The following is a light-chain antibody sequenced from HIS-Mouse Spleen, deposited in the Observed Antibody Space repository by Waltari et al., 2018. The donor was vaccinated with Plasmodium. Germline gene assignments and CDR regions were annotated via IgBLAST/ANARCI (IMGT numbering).Light chain of an antibody. CDR3: QQYNNWPPYT. V-gene: IGKV3-15*01. CDR1: RSLSSN. Sequence: EIVMTQSPATLSVSPGERATLSCTASRSLSSNLAWSQQKPGQAPRFLIYGASTRATGIPARFSGSGSGTEFTLTISSMQSEDFAVYYCQQYNNWPPYTFGQGTKLEIK. J-gene: IGKJ2*01. CDR2: GAS.